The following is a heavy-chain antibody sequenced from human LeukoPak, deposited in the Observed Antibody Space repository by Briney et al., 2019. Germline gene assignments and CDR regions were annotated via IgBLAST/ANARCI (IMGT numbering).Heavy chain of an antibody. D-gene: IGHD6-19*01. Sequence: PGGSLRLSCAASGFTFSSYEMNWVRQAPGKGLEWVGRIKSKTDGGTTDYAAPVKGRFTISRDDSKNTLYLQMNSLKTEDTAVYYCTTLSPRQWLTNWFDPWGQGTLVTVSS. CDR2: IKSKTDGGTT. V-gene: IGHV3-15*01. CDR1: GFTFSSYE. J-gene: IGHJ5*02. CDR3: TTLSPRQWLTNWFDP.